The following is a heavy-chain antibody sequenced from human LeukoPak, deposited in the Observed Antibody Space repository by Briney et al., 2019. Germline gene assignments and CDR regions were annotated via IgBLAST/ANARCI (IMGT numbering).Heavy chain of an antibody. D-gene: IGHD5-12*01. J-gene: IGHJ4*02. CDR1: GFTFSNYN. CDR3: ARDVATIPRGDFDY. Sequence: GGSLRLSCAASGFTFSNYNMNWVRQAPGKGLEWVSSITSSSSYIYYVDSVKGRFTISRDNAKNSLYLQMNSLRAEDTAVYYCARDVATIPRGDFDYWGQGTLVTVSS. V-gene: IGHV3-21*01. CDR2: ITSSSSYI.